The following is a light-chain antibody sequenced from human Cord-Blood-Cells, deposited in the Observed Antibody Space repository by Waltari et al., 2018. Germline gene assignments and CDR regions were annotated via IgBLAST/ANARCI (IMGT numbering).Light chain of an antibody. CDR1: LSDVGSYTL. CDR2: EGS. V-gene: IGLV2-23*01. Sequence: QSALTQPASVSGSPGQSITIPCTGTLSDVGSYTLVSWYPQHPGKAPKLMIYEGSKRPSGVSNRFSCSKAGNTASLTISGRQAEDEADYYCCSYAGSSTLVFGGGTKLTVL. CDR3: CSYAGSSTLV. J-gene: IGLJ3*02.